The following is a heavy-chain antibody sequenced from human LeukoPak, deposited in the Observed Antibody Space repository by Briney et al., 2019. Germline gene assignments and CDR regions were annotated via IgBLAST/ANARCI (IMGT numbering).Heavy chain of an antibody. J-gene: IGHJ4*02. D-gene: IGHD3-3*01. CDR1: GGSINSYY. Sequence: SETLSLTCTVSGGSINSYYWSWIRQPPGKGLEWIGYIYYSGSTNYNPSLKSRVTISVDTSSNQFSLKLSSVTAADTAVYYCARIPFWSRFDRYFDEWGQGTLVTVSS. CDR2: IYYSGST. V-gene: IGHV4-59*01. CDR3: ARIPFWSRFDRYFDE.